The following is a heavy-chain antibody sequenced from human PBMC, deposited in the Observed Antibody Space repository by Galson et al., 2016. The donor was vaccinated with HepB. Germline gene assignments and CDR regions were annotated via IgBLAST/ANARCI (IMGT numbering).Heavy chain of an antibody. V-gene: IGHV4-39*01. J-gene: IGHJ6*02. CDR3: ARHLGGAAGDPMDF. D-gene: IGHD7-27*01. CDR2: FYHGGPS. CDR1: GRSVSSPYF. Sequence: SETLSLTCSVTGRSVSSPYFWAWIRQPPGKGLEWIGSFYHGGPSHYNPSLDSRATISLDTSKNQFSLKVTSVTAADTAVYYCARHLGGAAGDPMDFWGQGTTVIVSS.